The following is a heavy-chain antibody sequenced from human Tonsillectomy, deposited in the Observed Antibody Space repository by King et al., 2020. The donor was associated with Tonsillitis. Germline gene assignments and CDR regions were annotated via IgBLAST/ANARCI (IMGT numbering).Heavy chain of an antibody. Sequence: QLVQSGAEVKKPGESLKISCKGSGYSFTSYWIGWVRQMPGKGLEWMGIIYPGDSDTRYSPSFQGQVTISADKSISTAYLQWSSLKASDTAMYYCARNPASPYSSSCYSGDYRGQGTLFTVSS. CDR3: ARNPASPYSSSCYSGDY. CDR2: IYPGDSDT. V-gene: IGHV5-51*01. D-gene: IGHD6-13*01. J-gene: IGHJ4*02. CDR1: GYSFTSYW.